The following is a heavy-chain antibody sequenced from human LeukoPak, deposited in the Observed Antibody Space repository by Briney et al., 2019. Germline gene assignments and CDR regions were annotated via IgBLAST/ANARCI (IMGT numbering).Heavy chain of an antibody. V-gene: IGHV3-66*01. CDR3: ASRGSGGWFQGGFDY. CDR2: LYSAGNT. J-gene: IGHJ4*02. Sequence: GGSLRLSCAVSGFTVSSTYMTWVRQAPGKGLECVSVLYSAGNTYYADSVKGGFTISRDNSKNALYLQMNNLRAEDTAVYYCASRGSGGWFQGGFDYWGQGAPVTVSS. CDR1: GFTVSSTY. D-gene: IGHD6-19*01.